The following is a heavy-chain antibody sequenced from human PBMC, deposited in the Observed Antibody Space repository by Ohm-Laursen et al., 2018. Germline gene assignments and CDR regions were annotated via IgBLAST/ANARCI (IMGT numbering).Heavy chain of an antibody. D-gene: IGHD6-6*01. CDR3: AKGSEFSSSCPGY. CDR2: ITWNSGTI. CDR1: GFTFADYA. Sequence: SLRLSCAASGFTFADYAMHWVRQAPGKGLEWVSGITWNSGTITYADSVKGRFTISRDNSRNTLYLQMNSLTTEDTAVYYCAKGSEFSSSCPGYWGQGTLVSVSS. V-gene: IGHV3-9*01. J-gene: IGHJ4*02.